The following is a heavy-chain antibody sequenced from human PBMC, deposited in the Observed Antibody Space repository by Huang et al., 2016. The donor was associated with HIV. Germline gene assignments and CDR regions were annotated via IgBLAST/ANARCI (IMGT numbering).Heavy chain of an antibody. V-gene: IGHV2-5*02. J-gene: IGHJ6*03. D-gene: IGHD7-27*01. CDR1: GFSLNHKGVG. CDR2: IYWDDDK. Sequence: QITLKESGPTVIKPTQTLTLTCSFSGFSLNHKGVGVGWIRQPPCKALEWLVLIYWDDDKRFTPSLKNRITITKDTSKNQVVFTMTNLDPMDTGTYYCAHIGRLGNYYMDVWGNGTTVTVSS. CDR3: AHIGRLGNYYMDV.